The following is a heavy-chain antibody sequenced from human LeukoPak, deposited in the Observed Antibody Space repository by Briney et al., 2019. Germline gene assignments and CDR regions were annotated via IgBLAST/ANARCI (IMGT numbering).Heavy chain of an antibody. D-gene: IGHD4-17*01. J-gene: IGHJ4*02. V-gene: IGHV4-59*02. CDR1: GGSVSSYF. Sequence: PSETLSLTCTVSGGSVSSYFWSWIRQPPGKGLEWIVYVHYSESTNYNPSLKSRVTISVDVSKNQFSLMLSSLTAADTAVYYCARTGSTVTMLYPFDHWGQGTLVTVSS. CDR2: VHYSEST. CDR3: ARTGSTVTMLYPFDH.